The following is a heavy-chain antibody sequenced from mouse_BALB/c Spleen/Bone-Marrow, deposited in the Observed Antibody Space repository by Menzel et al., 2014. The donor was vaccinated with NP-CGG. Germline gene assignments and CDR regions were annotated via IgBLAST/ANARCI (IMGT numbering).Heavy chain of an antibody. V-gene: IGHV5-17*02. Sequence: EVQGVESGGGLVQPGGSRKLSCAASGFTFSSFGMHWVRQAPEKGLEWVAYISSGSSTIYYADTVKGRFSISRVNPKNTLVRQMTSLRSEDTAMYYCARPFYYYFDFWGAGTTVTVSS. CDR1: GFTFSSFG. CDR3: ARPFYYYFDF. J-gene: IGHJ1*01. D-gene: IGHD1-1*01. CDR2: ISSGSSTI.